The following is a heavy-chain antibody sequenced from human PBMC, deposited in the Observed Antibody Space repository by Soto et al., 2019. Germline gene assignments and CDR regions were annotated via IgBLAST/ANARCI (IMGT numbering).Heavy chain of an antibody. Sequence: GGSLRLSCAASGFTFSSYWMHWVRQAPGKGLVWVSRINSDGSSTSYADSVKGRFTISRDNAKNTLYLQMNSLRAEDTAVYYCAREGPVTMMDFLDYWGQGTLVTVSS. CDR2: INSDGSST. V-gene: IGHV3-74*01. CDR3: AREGPVTMMDFLDY. CDR1: GFTFSSYW. D-gene: IGHD3-22*01. J-gene: IGHJ4*02.